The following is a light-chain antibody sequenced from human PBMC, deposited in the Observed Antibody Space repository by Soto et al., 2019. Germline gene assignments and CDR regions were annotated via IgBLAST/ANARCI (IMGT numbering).Light chain of an antibody. CDR2: LGS. CDR3: MQPLQSWT. J-gene: IGKJ1*01. CDR1: QSLLHSNGYNY. V-gene: IGKV2-28*01. Sequence: DIVMTQSPLSLPVTPGEPASISCRSSQSLLHSNGYNYLDWYLRKPGQSPQLLIYLGSNRASGVPDRFSGSGSGTDFTLKISRVEAEDVGVYYCMQPLQSWTFDQGTKVEIK.